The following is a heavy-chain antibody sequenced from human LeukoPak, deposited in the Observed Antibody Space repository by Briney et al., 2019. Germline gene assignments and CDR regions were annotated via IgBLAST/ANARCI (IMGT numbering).Heavy chain of an antibody. J-gene: IGHJ6*03. V-gene: IGHV1-2*02. Sequence: GASVKASCKASGYTFTGYYMHWVRQAPGQGLEWMGWINPNSGGTNYAQKFQGRVTMTRDTSISTAYMELSRLKSDDTAVYYCARGGLRVMVYRLYYMDVWGKGTTVTVSS. CDR3: ARGGLRVMVYRLYYMDV. CDR2: INPNSGGT. D-gene: IGHD2-8*01. CDR1: GYTFTGYY.